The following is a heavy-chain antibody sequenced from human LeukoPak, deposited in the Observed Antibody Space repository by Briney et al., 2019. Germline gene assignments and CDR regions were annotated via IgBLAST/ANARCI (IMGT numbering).Heavy chain of an antibody. CDR3: TTEYYGGLDY. Sequence: PGGSLRLSCTASGFTFSNAWMSWVRQAPGKGLEWVGRIKSKPAGGSTDYAAPIKGRFTISRDDSKRTVYLQMNSLKTEDTAVYFCTTEYYGGLDYWGQGTLVTVSS. CDR1: GFTFSNAW. J-gene: IGHJ4*02. V-gene: IGHV3-15*01. D-gene: IGHD3-16*01. CDR2: IKSKPAGGST.